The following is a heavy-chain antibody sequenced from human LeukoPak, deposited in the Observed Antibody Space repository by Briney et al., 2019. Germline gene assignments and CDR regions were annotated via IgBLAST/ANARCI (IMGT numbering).Heavy chain of an antibody. D-gene: IGHD6-13*01. CDR3: ARDGRPNSSSWTLNWFDP. CDR2: INPSGGST. CDR1: GYTFTSYY. V-gene: IGHV1-46*01. Sequence: ASVKVSCKASGYTFTSYYVHWVRQAPGQGLEWMGIINPSGGSTSYAQKFQGRVTMTRDMSTSTVYMELSSLRSEDTAVYYCARDGRPNSSSWTLNWFDPWGQGTLVTVSS. J-gene: IGHJ5*02.